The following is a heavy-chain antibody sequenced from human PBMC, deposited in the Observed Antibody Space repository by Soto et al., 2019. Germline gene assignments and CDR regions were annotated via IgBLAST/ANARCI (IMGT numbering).Heavy chain of an antibody. CDR2: ISGSGSTI. D-gene: IGHD3-22*01. CDR1: GFTVSSYA. V-gene: IGHV3-23*01. Sequence: GSLRLSCAASGFTVSSYALSWVRQAPGKWPEWISSISGSGSTIYHADSVKGRFTISRDNSKNTLYLQMSSLRAEDTAVYYCAKVFYYYDSSGYYYFDYWGQGTLVTVSS. CDR3: AKVFYYYDSSGYYYFDY. J-gene: IGHJ4*02.